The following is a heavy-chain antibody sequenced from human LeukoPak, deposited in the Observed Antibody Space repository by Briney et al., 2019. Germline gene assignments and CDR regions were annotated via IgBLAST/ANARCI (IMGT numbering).Heavy chain of an antibody. J-gene: IGHJ4*02. Sequence: GGSLRLSCVASEFTFRSYAMSWVHQAPGKGLEWVSAISGSGGSTFYSDSVKGRFTISRDNSKNTLYLQMNSLRAEDTAVYYCARATYIVSTILLDYWGQGTLVTVSS. CDR2: ISGSGGST. CDR3: ARATYIVSTILLDY. D-gene: IGHD5/OR15-5a*01. CDR1: EFTFRSYA. V-gene: IGHV3-23*01.